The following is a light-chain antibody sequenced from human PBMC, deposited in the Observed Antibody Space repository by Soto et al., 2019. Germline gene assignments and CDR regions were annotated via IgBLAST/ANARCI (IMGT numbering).Light chain of an antibody. CDR2: EVT. V-gene: IGLV2-14*01. CDR1: SSDVGAYNY. CDR3: SSWTTSSTWV. J-gene: IGLJ3*02. Sequence: QSALTQPASVSGSPGQSITISCTGTSSDVGAYNYVSWYQQHPGKAPKLMIYEVTNRPSGISDRFSGSKSGNTASLTISGLQAEDEADYYCSSWTTSSTWVFAGGTKLTVL.